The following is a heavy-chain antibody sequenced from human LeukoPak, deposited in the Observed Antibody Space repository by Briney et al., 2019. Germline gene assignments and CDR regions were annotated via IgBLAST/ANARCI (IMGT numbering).Heavy chain of an antibody. Sequence: SETLSLTCTVSGGSINYYYWSWIRQPPGKGLEWIGFIYYSGSANYNPSLKSRVSISVDTSKNHFSLKLSSVTAADTAVYYCARATQGAFDIWGQGTMVNVSS. V-gene: IGHV4-59*01. CDR2: IYYSGSA. CDR1: GGSINYYY. CDR3: ARATQGAFDI. J-gene: IGHJ3*02.